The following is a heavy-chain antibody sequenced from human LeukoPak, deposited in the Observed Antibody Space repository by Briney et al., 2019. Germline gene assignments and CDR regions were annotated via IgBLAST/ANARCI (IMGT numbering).Heavy chain of an antibody. D-gene: IGHD3-3*01. J-gene: IGHJ4*02. Sequence: GSLRLSCTASGFTLSNYWMHWVRQAPGKGLVWVSRISTDGSSTNYADSVRGRFTISRDNAENTLYLQMNSLRAEDTAVYYCVASSHYPYEWGQGTLVTVSS. CDR1: GFTLSNYW. CDR3: VASSHYPYE. V-gene: IGHV3-74*01. CDR2: ISTDGSST.